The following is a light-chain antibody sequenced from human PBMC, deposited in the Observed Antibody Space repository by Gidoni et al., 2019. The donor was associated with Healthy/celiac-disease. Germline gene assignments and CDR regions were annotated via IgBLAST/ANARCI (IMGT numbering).Light chain of an antibody. CDR1: QGISSA. Sequence: GDRVTITCRASQGISSALAWYQQKPGKAPKLLIYDASSLESGVPSRFSGSGSGTDFTLTISSLQPEDFATDYFQQCNNYLFTFGPGTKVDIK. CDR3: QQCNNYLFT. V-gene: IGKV1D-13*01. CDR2: DAS. J-gene: IGKJ3*01.